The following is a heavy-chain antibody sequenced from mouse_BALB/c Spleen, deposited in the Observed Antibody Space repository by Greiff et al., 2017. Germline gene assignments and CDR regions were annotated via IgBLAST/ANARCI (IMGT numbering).Heavy chain of an antibody. CDR1: GYSITSDYA. Sequence: QSGPGLVKPSQSLSLTCTVTGYSITSDYAWNWIRQFPGNKLEWMGYISYSGSTSYNPSLKSRISITRDTSKNQFFLQLNSVTTEDTATYYCARRENRQLGLRTYAMDYWGQGTSVTVSS. CDR3: ARRENRQLGLRTYAMDY. D-gene: IGHD3-2*01. J-gene: IGHJ4*01. V-gene: IGHV3-2*02. CDR2: ISYSGST.